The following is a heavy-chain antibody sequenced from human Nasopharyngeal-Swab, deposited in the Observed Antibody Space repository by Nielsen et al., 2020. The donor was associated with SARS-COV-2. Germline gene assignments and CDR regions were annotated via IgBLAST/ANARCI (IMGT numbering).Heavy chain of an antibody. V-gene: IGHV4-31*03. CDR1: GGSISSGGYY. CDR3: ARFTGRYYDSSGYYKHAFYI. Sequence: SETLSLTCTVSGGSISSGGYYWSWIRQHPGKGLEWIGYIYYSGSTYYNPSLKSRVTISVDPSKNQFSLKLSSVTAGDTAVYYCARFTGRYYDSSGYYKHAFYIWGQGTMVTVSS. CDR2: IYYSGST. J-gene: IGHJ3*02. D-gene: IGHD3-22*01.